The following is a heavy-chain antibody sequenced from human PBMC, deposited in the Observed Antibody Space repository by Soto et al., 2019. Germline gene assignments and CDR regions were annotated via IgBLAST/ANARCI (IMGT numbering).Heavy chain of an antibody. J-gene: IGHJ3*01. D-gene: IGHD2-21*01. CDR2: VSENGGSRGGT. Sequence: EVQLLESGGGLVQPGGSLRLSCTASGFTFSSSAMNWVRQAPGQGLEWVASVSENGGSRGGTYYAESVKGRFTISRDNSTTSLYLQMHSLRGADTAVYYCASEKAVVIAALGSWGQGTMVPVSS. CDR3: ASEKAVVIAALGS. V-gene: IGHV3-23*01. CDR1: GFTFSSSA.